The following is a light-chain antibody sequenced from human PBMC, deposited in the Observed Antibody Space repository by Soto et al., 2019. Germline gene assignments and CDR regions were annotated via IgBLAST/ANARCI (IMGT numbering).Light chain of an antibody. Sequence: QSVLTQPPSVSGAPGQRVTISCTGSSSNIGAGYDVHWYQQLPGTAPKLLIYGNSNRPSGVPDRFSGSKSGTSASLAITGLQAEDETDYYCQSYDSSYVXGTGTKVTVL. CDR1: SSNIGAGYD. J-gene: IGLJ1*01. CDR3: QSYDSSYV. V-gene: IGLV1-40*01. CDR2: GNS.